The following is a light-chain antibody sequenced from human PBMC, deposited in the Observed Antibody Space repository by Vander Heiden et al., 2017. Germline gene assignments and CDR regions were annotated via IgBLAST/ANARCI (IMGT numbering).Light chain of an antibody. CDR1: KLGDKY. CDR3: QAWDTSTVV. Sequence: SYELTQPPSVSVSPGQTASITCSSDKLGDKYASWYHQKPGQSPVLVIYQDNRRPSGIPERCSGSNSGNTATLTISGTQAMDEADYYCQAWDTSTVVFGGGTKLTVL. J-gene: IGLJ2*01. CDR2: QDN. V-gene: IGLV3-1*01.